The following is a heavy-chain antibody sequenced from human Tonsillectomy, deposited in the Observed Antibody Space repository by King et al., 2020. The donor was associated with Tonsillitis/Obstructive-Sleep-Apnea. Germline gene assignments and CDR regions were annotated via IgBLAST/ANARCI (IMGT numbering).Heavy chain of an antibody. CDR1: GFSLSSARVG. D-gene: IGHD3-22*01. Sequence: QITLKESGPTLVKPTQTLTLTCTFSGFSLSSARVGVGWIRQPPGKALQWLAVIFWDDDKWYSPALKSRLTITKDTSKNQVVLTMTNMDPVDTGTYYCAHHGMIVVVTDSYYFDHWGQGALVTVSS. CDR2: IFWDDDK. V-gene: IGHV2-5*02. J-gene: IGHJ4*02. CDR3: AHHGMIVVVTDSYYFDH.